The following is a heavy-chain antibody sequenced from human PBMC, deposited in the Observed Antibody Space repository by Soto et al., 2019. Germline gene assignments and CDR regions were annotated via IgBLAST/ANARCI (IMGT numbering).Heavy chain of an antibody. V-gene: IGHV5-51*01. CDR1: GYSITSYW. D-gene: IGHD3-3*01. CDR2: IFPDDSDT. CDR3: TRGGVATRTLDY. Sequence: ESLKISCKASGYSITSYWIAWVRQMPGQGLEWMGIIFPDDSDTRYSPSFQGQVTISADKSISTAYVQWSSLKASDTAMYYCTRGGVATRTLDYWGQGTLVTVSS. J-gene: IGHJ4*02.